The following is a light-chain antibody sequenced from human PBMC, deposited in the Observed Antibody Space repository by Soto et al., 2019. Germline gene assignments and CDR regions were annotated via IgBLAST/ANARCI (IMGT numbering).Light chain of an antibody. CDR1: QSVSSSY. V-gene: IGKV3-15*01. CDR2: DAS. Sequence: SPGTRALSPVERAPPSCSASQSVSSSYLAWCQQKPGQVPRLLIYDASTRAAGIPTGFSGSESGTEFTLTISTLQSEDVAVYFCQQYNDWPRTFGGGTKVDIK. J-gene: IGKJ4*01. CDR3: QQYNDWPRT.